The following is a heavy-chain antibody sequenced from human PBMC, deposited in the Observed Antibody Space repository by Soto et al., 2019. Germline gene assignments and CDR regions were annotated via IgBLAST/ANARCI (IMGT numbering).Heavy chain of an antibody. Sequence: VASVKVSCKASGYTFTSYTVHWVRQAPGQRLEWMGWIHAGNGNTKYSQRFQGRVTITRDTSASTVFMEVSSLTFEDTAVYYCARRIDPDYWGQGTLVTVSS. D-gene: IGHD1-26*01. V-gene: IGHV1-3*01. CDR1: GYTFTSYT. CDR2: IHAGNGNT. CDR3: ARRIDPDY. J-gene: IGHJ4*02.